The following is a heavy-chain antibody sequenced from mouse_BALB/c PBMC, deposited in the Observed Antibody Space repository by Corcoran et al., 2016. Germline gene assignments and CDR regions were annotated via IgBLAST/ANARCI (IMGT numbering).Heavy chain of an antibody. J-gene: IGHJ2*01. Sequence: EVQLQQSGPELVKPGASVKMSCKASGYTFTSYVMHWVKQKPGQGLEWIGYINPYNDGTTYNEKLKGKATLTSDKSSSTAYMELRSLTSEDSAVYYCASNDYFDYWGQGTTLTVSS. V-gene: IGHV1S136*01. CDR2: INPYNDGT. CDR3: ASNDYFDY. CDR1: GYTFTSYV.